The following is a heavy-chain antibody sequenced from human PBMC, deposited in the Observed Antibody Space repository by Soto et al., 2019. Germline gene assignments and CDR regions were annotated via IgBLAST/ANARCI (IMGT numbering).Heavy chain of an antibody. CDR2: IYYSGST. Sequence: SETLSLTCTVSGGSISSGDYYWSWIRQPPGEGLEWIGYIYYSGSTYYNPSLKSRVTISVDTSKNQFSLKLSSVTAADTAVYYCARAILMVYASHQRPYYYYGMDVWGQGTTVTVSS. V-gene: IGHV4-30-4*01. CDR1: GGSISSGDYY. J-gene: IGHJ6*02. CDR3: ARAILMVYASHQRPYYYYGMDV. D-gene: IGHD2-8*01.